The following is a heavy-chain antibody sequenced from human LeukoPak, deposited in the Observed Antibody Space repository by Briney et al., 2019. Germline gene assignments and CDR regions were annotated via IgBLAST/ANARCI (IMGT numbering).Heavy chain of an antibody. CDR1: GFTFDDYA. CDR2: ISANSDGI. CDR3: IRDLSPGGADV. Sequence: GRSLRLSCAASGFTFDDYAMHWVRQAPGKGLEWVAGISANSDGIGYGDSVKGRFTVSRDNAKNSVYPQMNSLRPEDTALYFCIRDLSPGGADVWGRGTTVTVSS. D-gene: IGHD3-16*01. V-gene: IGHV3-9*01. J-gene: IGHJ6*02.